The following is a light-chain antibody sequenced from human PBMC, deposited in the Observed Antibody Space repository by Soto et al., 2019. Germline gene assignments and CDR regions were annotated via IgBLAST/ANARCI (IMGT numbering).Light chain of an antibody. Sequence: DIQMTQSPSSLSASVGDRVTITCRASQSISSYLNWFHQKPGKAPKLLIYAATSLQSGVPSRFSGSVSGTDFTLTISSLQPADFATYYCQQSYSTPLTFGGGTKVEIK. CDR1: QSISSY. CDR3: QQSYSTPLT. J-gene: IGKJ4*01. V-gene: IGKV1-39*01. CDR2: AAT.